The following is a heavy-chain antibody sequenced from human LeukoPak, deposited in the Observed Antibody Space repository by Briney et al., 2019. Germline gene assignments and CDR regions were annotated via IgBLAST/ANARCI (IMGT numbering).Heavy chain of an antibody. CDR3: ARGVDDSSGFAFDY. CDR1: GYTFTGYY. D-gene: IGHD3-22*01. Sequence: ASVKVSCKASGYTFTGYYMHWVRQAPGQGLEWMGWINPNSGGTNYAQKFQGRVTMTRDTSISTAYMELSRLRSDDTAVYYCARGVDDSSGFAFDYWGQGTLVTVSS. CDR2: INPNSGGT. V-gene: IGHV1-2*02. J-gene: IGHJ4*02.